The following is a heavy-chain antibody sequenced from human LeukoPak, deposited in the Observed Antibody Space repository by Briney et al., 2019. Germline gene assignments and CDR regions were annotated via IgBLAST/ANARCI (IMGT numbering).Heavy chain of an antibody. Sequence: SHRLSTAPHADLLHRWALTRLRRARWRRDPSAPSKGGSGNSTFYADSVKGRFTISRDNSKNTLYLQMNSLRVEDTAIYYCAKDQEYTYNAARGFFDYWGQGTLVTVSS. V-gene: IGHV3-23*01. D-gene: IGHD3-10*01. J-gene: IGHJ4*02. CDR1: ADLLHRWA. CDR2: KGGSGNST. CDR3: AKDQEYTYNAARGFFDY.